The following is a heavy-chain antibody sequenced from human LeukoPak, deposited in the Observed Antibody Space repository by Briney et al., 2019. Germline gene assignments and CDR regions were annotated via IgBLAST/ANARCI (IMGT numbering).Heavy chain of an antibody. CDR2: IIPIFGTA. J-gene: IGHJ4*02. Sequence: SVKVSCNASGGTFSSYAISWVRQAPGQGIEWMGVIIPIFGTANYEQTFQGRVTITADKSTSTAYMELSSLRAENTAVYYCARESSTRSKSYYCYWGQET. D-gene: IGHD2-2*01. CDR1: GGTFSSYA. CDR3: ARESSTRSKSYYCY. V-gene: IGHV1-69*06.